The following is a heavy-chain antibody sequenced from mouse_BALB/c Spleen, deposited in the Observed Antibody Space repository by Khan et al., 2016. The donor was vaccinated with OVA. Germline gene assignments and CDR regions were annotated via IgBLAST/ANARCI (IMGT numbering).Heavy chain of an antibody. Sequence: VQLQESGPGLVAPSQSLSITCTVSGFSLTSYGVNWVRQPPGKGLEGRGVIWGDGSTNYHSALISRLSISKDNSKSQVFVKLNSLHTDDTASYYGVKQNYGTLYAIDYWGQVTAVTVSS. CDR2: IWGDGST. CDR3: VKQNYGTLYAIDY. D-gene: IGHD2-1*01. V-gene: IGHV2-3*01. CDR1: GFSLTSYG. J-gene: IGHJ4*01.